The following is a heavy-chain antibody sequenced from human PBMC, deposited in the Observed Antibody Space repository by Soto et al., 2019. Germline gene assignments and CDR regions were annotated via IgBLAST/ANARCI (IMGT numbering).Heavy chain of an antibody. J-gene: IGHJ3*02. V-gene: IGHV4-59*01. Sequence: QVQLQESGPGLVKPSETLSLTCSVSGGSISSYYWSWIRQPPGKGLEWIAYIYYSGTSYNPSLKGRLSISLDTPKNQFSLKLSSVTAADTALYYCARTYDGSGPNSGGYGFDIWGQGTMVTVSS. CDR1: GGSISSYY. CDR3: ARTYDGSGPNSGGYGFDI. CDR2: IYYSGT. D-gene: IGHD3-22*01.